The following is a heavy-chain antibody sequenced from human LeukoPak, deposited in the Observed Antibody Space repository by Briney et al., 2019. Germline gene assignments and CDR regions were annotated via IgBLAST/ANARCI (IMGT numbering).Heavy chain of an antibody. V-gene: IGHV4-61*01. CDR1: GDSVRSDSRY. CDR2: IYYSGST. CDR3: TRDLPRGFGEL. D-gene: IGHD3-10*01. Sequence: SETLSLTCTVSGDSVRSDSRYWGWIRRPPGKGLELIGYIYYSGSTNYNPSLKSRVTISIDTSKNQFSLKLSSVTAADTAVYYCTRDLPRGFGELWSQGTLVTVSS. J-gene: IGHJ4*02.